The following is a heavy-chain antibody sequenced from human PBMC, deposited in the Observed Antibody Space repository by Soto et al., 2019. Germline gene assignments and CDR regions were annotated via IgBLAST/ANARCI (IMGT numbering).Heavy chain of an antibody. CDR2: ISGSGGST. J-gene: IGHJ4*02. V-gene: IGHV3-23*01. CDR1: GFTFSSYA. Sequence: PGGSLRLSCAASGFTFSSYAMSWVRQAPGKGLEWVSAISGSGGSTYYADSVKGRFTISRDNSKNTLYLQMNSLREEDTAVYYCENDPRSWVDHWGQGTLVTVSS. D-gene: IGHD6-13*01. CDR3: ENDPRSWVDH.